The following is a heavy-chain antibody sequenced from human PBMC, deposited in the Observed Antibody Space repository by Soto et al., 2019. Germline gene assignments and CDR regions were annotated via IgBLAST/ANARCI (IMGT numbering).Heavy chain of an antibody. CDR2: SNSDGSST. V-gene: IGHV3-74*01. CDR1: GFTFSNYW. Sequence: GGSLRLSCAASGFTFSNYWMHWVRQVSGKGLEWVSYSNSDGSSTRYADSVKGRFTISRDNAKNTLFLQADSLRAEDTAVYYCTRGRYCTDASCYNSRFDPWGQGTLVTVSS. CDR3: TRGRYCTDASCYNSRFDP. D-gene: IGHD2-15*01. J-gene: IGHJ5*02.